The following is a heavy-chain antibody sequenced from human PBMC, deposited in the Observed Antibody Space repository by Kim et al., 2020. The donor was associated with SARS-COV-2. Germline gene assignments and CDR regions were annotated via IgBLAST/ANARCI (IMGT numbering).Heavy chain of an antibody. CDR3: AALDTVQVPGGI. J-gene: IGHJ4*02. V-gene: IGHV3-7*01. Sequence: YLNWVKGRFTRSRDNAKNSLYLQMSSLRTEDTAIYYCAALDTVQVPGGIWGQGTLVTVSA. D-gene: IGHD3-10*01.